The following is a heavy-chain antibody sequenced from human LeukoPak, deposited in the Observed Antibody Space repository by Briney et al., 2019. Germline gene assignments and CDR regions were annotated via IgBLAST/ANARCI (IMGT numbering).Heavy chain of an antibody. D-gene: IGHD3-9*01. J-gene: IGHJ3*02. Sequence: SETLSLTCTVSGGSISSYYWSWIRQPAGKGLEWIGRIYTSGSTNYNPSLKSRVTMSVDTSKNQFSLKLSSVTAADTAVYYCVRDLPLRTSTFNDILTGYHPHDAFDIWGQGTMVTVSS. CDR2: IYTSGST. V-gene: IGHV4-4*07. CDR1: GGSISSYY. CDR3: VRDLPLRTSTFNDILTGYHPHDAFDI.